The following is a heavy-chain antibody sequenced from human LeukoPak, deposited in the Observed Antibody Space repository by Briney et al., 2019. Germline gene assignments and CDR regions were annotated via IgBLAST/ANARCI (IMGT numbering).Heavy chain of an antibody. CDR3: ARDPPYYYGSGSYYFDY. CDR1: GFTFSSYS. CDR2: ISSSSSTI. V-gene: IGHV3-48*01. J-gene: IGHJ4*02. Sequence: PGGSLRLSCAASGFTFSSYSMNWVRQAPGKGLEWVSYISSSSSTIYYADSVKGRFTISRDNAKNSLYLQMNSLRAEDTAVYYRARDPPYYYGSGSYYFDYWGQGTLVTVSS. D-gene: IGHD3-10*01.